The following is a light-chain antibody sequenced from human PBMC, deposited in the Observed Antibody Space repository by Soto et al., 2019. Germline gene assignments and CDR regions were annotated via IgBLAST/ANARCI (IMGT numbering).Light chain of an antibody. V-gene: IGKV1-39*01. Sequence: DIQMTQSPSPLSASVGDRVTITCRASQSINTYLNWYQQKPGKAPKLLIFAASRLQSGVPSRFSGSGSGTNFTLTISSLQPEDFAIYYCQQSYSTPYTFGQGTKLEIK. CDR3: QQSYSTPYT. CDR1: QSINTY. J-gene: IGKJ2*01. CDR2: AAS.